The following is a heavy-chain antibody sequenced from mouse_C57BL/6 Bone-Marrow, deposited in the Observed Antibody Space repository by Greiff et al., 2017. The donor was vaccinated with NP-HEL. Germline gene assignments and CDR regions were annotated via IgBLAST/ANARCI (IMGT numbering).Heavy chain of an antibody. CDR1: GYTFTSYG. J-gene: IGHJ4*01. Sequence: VKLMESGAELARPGASVKLSCKASGYTFTSYGISWVKQRTGQGLEWIGEIYPRSGNTYYNEKFKGKATLTADKSSSTAYMELRSLTSEDSAVYFCARSYGSSYGAMDYWGQGTSVTVSS. CDR2: IYPRSGNT. CDR3: ARSYGSSYGAMDY. V-gene: IGHV1-81*01. D-gene: IGHD1-1*01.